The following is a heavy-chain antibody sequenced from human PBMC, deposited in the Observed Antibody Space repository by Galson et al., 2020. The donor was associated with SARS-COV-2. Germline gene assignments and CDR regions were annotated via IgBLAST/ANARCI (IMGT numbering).Heavy chain of an antibody. J-gene: IGHJ6*02. CDR1: GFTFSSYA. CDR3: ARARGGTYYYGMDV. D-gene: IGHD3-16*01. CDR2: ISYDGSNK. Sequence: GSLRLSCAASGFTFSSYAMHWVRQAPGKGLEWVAVISYDGSNKYYADSVKGRFTISRDNSKNTLYLQMNSLRAEDTAVYYCARARGGTYYYGMDVWGQGTTVTVSS. V-gene: IGHV3-30-3*01.